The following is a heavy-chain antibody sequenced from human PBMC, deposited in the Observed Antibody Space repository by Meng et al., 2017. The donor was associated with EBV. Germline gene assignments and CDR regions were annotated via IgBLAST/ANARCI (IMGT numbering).Heavy chain of an antibody. CDR2: FLPRLGAP. CDR1: GGPFSYDA. CDR3: ASESGRGYTPDY. V-gene: IGHV1-69*01. D-gene: IGHD3-10*01. Sequence: QVQWWRSAAEVKKPGSSVKVACKTSGGPFSYDAISGVRQAPVQGLEWLGGFLPRLGAPNYAQKFHGRVKITADESTSTHYMDLSSLRSEDTAIYYCASESGRGYTPDYWGQGTLVTVSS. J-gene: IGHJ4*02.